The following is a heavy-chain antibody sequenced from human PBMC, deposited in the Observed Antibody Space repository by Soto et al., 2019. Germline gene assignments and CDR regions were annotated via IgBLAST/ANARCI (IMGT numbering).Heavy chain of an antibody. CDR2: ISAYNGDT. Sequence: QVQLLQSGAEVKQPGASVKVSCKASGYTFTSYGVSWVRQAPGQGLEWMGWISAYNGDTKDSQKFQGRISLTTETYTRTAYMELRSLRSDDTAVYYCARVPSYSTLDYWGQGTLVTVSS. J-gene: IGHJ4*02. CDR3: ARVPSYSTLDY. CDR1: GYTFTSYG. D-gene: IGHD2-21*01. V-gene: IGHV1-18*04.